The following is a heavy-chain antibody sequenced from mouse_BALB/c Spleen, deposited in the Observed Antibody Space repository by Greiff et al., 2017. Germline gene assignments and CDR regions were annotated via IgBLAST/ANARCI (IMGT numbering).Heavy chain of an antibody. CDR2: ISSGGSYT. V-gene: IGHV5-6*02. CDR1: GFTFSSYG. J-gene: IGHJ2*01. D-gene: IGHD1-3*01. CDR3: ARGKEGY. Sequence: EVKLVESGGDLVKPGGSLKLSCAASGFTFSSYGMSWVRQTPDKRLEWVATISSGGSYTYYPDSVKGRFTISRDNAKNTLYLQMSSLKSEDTAMYYCARGKEGYWGQGTTLTVSS.